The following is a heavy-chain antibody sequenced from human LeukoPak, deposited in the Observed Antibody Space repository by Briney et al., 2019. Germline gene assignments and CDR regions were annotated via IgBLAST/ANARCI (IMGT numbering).Heavy chain of an antibody. CDR1: GFTFSSFS. D-gene: IGHD3-10*01. Sequence: GGSLRLSCAASGFTFSSFSMNWVRQAPGKGLEWVSSISSSSGSIYYADSLKGRFTISRDNAKNSLYLQMNSLRDEDTAVYYCARDLVTMVRGAIDYWGQGTLVTVSS. CDR3: ARDLVTMVRGAIDY. J-gene: IGHJ4*02. V-gene: IGHV3-21*01. CDR2: ISSSSGSI.